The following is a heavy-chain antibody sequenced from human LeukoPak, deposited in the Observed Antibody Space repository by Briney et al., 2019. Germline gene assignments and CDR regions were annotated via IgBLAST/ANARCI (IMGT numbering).Heavy chain of an antibody. CDR1: GGSISSYY. J-gene: IGHJ4*02. CDR2: IYTSGST. CDR3: AREALLQYYFDY. V-gene: IGHV4-4*08. D-gene: IGHD2-15*01. Sequence: SETLSLTCTVSGGSISSYYWSWIRQPPGKGLEWIGYIYTSGSTNYNPSLKSRVTMSVDTSKNQFSLKLSSVTAADTAVYYCAREALLQYYFDYWGQGTLVTVSS.